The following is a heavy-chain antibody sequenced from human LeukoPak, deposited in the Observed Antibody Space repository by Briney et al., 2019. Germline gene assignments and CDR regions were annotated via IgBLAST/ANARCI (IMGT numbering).Heavy chain of an antibody. V-gene: IGHV3-23*01. D-gene: IGHD3-16*02. CDR1: GFTFSSYA. CDR2: ISGSGGST. CDR3: AKLRLRLGELSPFDY. Sequence: QTGGSLRLSCAASGFTFSSYAMSWVRQAPGKGLEWVSAISGSGGSTYYADSVKGRFTISRDNSKNTLYLQMNSLRAEDTAVYYCAKLRLRLGELSPFDYWGQGTLVTVSS. J-gene: IGHJ4*02.